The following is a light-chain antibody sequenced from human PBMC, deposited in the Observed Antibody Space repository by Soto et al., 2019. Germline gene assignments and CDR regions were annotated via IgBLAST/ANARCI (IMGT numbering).Light chain of an antibody. Sequence: QSVLPQPASLSGSPGQSITISCTGTSSDIGAYDYVSWFQHLPGKAPKLMISEVNNRPSGVSNRFSGSKSGNTAYLTISGLQVEDEAEYFYFSFTTTGTHVFGTGTKGTVL. J-gene: IGLJ1*01. CDR3: FSFTTTGTHV. CDR1: SSDIGAYDY. V-gene: IGLV2-14*01. CDR2: EVN.